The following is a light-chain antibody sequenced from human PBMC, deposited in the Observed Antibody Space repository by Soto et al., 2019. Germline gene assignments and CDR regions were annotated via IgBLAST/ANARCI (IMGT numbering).Light chain of an antibody. CDR1: SSNIGTNP. Sequence: QSVLTQPPSASGTPGQRVTISCSGTSSNIGTNPVNWFQHLPGTAPRLLIYSHNQRPSGVPDRFSGSKSGTSASLAISGLQSEDEGDYYCAAWDDSLNGHVVFGGGTKLTVL. J-gene: IGLJ2*01. V-gene: IGLV1-44*01. CDR3: AAWDDSLNGHVV. CDR2: SHN.